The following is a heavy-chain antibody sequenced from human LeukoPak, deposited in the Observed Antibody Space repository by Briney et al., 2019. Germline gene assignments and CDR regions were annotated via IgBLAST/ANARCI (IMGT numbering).Heavy chain of an antibody. CDR3: ARAPRKGAMIVWYFDY. CDR1: GLSFSSYA. Sequence: GGSLRLSCAASGLSFSSYAMHWVRQAPGKGLEWVAVISYDGSNKYYADSVKGRFTISRDNSKNTLYLQMNSLRAEDTAVYYCARAPRKGAMIVWYFDYWDQGPWSPSPQ. J-gene: IGHJ4*02. CDR2: ISYDGSNK. D-gene: IGHD1-26*01. V-gene: IGHV3-30-3*01.